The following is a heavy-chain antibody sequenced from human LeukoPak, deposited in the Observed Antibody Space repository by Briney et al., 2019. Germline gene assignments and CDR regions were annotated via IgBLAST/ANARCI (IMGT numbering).Heavy chain of an antibody. Sequence: SETLSLTCTVSGVSISGNYWGWIRQPPGKGLEWIGSIYYSGSTYYSPSLKSRVTISVDTSKNQFSLKLSSVTAADTAVYYCASQYDTGGYYTYYFDYWGQGTLVTVSS. CDR1: GVSISGNY. D-gene: IGHD3-22*01. J-gene: IGHJ4*02. V-gene: IGHV4-39*01. CDR3: ASQYDTGGYYTYYFDY. CDR2: IYYSGST.